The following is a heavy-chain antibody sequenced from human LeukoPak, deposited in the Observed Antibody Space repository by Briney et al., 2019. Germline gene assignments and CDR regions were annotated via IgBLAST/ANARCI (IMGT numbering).Heavy chain of an antibody. CDR2: INHSGST. CDR1: GGSFSGYC. CDR3: AREWILTSYDY. D-gene: IGHD3-9*01. V-gene: IGHV4-34*01. Sequence: SETLSLTCAVCGGSFSGYCWSWNRQPPGKGLEWIGEINHSGSTNYNPSLKSRVTISVDTSKNQFSLKLSSVTAADTAVYYCAREWILTSYDYWGQGPLVTVSS. J-gene: IGHJ4*02.